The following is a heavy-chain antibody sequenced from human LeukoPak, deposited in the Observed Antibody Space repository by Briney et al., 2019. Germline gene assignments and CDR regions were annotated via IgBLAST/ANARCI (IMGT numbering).Heavy chain of an antibody. V-gene: IGHV5-10-1*01. CDR3: ARHSKVVVAANAYNWFDP. CDR2: IDPSDSYT. D-gene: IGHD2-15*01. J-gene: IGHJ5*02. Sequence: GESLKISCKGSGYSFTSYWISWVRQMPGKGLEWMGRIDPSDSYTNYSPSFQGHVTISADKSISTAYLQWSSLKASDAAMYYCARHSKVVVAANAYNWFDPWDQGTLVTVSS. CDR1: GYSFTSYW.